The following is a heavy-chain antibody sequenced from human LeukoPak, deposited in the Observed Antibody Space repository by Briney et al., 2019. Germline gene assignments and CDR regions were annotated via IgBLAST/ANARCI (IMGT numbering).Heavy chain of an antibody. V-gene: IGHV3-7*01. CDR2: IKQDGSEK. CDR1: GFTFSSYW. D-gene: IGHD6-19*01. CDR3: ARDSSGWYYFDY. J-gene: IGHJ4*02. Sequence: GGSLRLSCAASGFTFSSYWMSWVRQAPGKGLEWVANIKQDGSEKYYVDSVKGRFTISRDNAENSLYLQMSSLRVEDTAVYYCARDSSGWYYFDYWGQGILVTVSS.